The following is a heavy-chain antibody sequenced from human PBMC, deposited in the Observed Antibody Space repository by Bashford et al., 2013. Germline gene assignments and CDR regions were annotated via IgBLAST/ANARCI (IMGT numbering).Heavy chain of an antibody. CDR3: AGRWGAGQHTAYYFLYGVGV. CDR2: INYGGST. D-gene: IGHD5-18*01. J-gene: IGHJ6*02. Sequence: SETLSLTCTVSGGSSNSYYWSWIRQPPGKGLEWIGNINYGGSTEYSPSLKSRVIIAIDTSKSQLSLILKSVTAADTAVYYCAGRWGAGQHTAYYFLYGVGVWGQGTTVTVSS. V-gene: IGHV4-59*03. CDR1: GGSSNSYY.